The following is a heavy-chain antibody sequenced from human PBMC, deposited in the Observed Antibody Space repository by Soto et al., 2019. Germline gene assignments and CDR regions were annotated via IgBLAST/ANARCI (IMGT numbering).Heavy chain of an antibody. CDR2: INNDGSDT. J-gene: IGHJ6*02. V-gene: IGHV3-74*01. D-gene: IGHD1-7*01. CDR1: GFTFSSYW. Sequence: EVQLVESGGGLVQPGGSLRLSCAASGFTFSSYWMHWVRQPPGKGLVWVSRINNDGSDTAYADSVKGRFTISRDNAQRTLYLKMNSLRAEDTTVYYCARDPLIGTTDYGLDVWGQGTTVSVSS. CDR3: ARDPLIGTTDYGLDV.